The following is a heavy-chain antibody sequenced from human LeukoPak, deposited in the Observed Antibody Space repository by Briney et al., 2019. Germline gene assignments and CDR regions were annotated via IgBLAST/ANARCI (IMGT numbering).Heavy chain of an antibody. V-gene: IGHV3-30*18. J-gene: IGHJ4*02. D-gene: IGHD3-22*01. Sequence: PGGSLRLSCAASGFTFSSYGMHWVRQAPGKGLEWVSVISYDGITKYYADSVKGRFTISRDNSKNTLYLQMNSLRAEDTAVYYCAKDGFYYDSSVGYWGQGTLVTVSS. CDR3: AKDGFYYDSSVGY. CDR1: GFTFSSYG. CDR2: ISYDGITK.